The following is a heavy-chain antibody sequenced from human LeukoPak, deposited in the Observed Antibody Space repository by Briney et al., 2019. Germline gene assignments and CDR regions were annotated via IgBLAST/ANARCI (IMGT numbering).Heavy chain of an antibody. J-gene: IGHJ4*02. CDR2: ISWNNGSI. CDR3: AKGPSYGSAPFDY. Sequence: GRSLRLSCAASGFTFDDYVMHWVRQAPGKGLEGVSGISWNNGSIGYADSVKGRFTISRDNAKNSLYLEMNSLRAEDAALYYCAKGPSYGSAPFDYWGQGTLVTVSS. V-gene: IGHV3-9*01. CDR1: GFTFDDYV. D-gene: IGHD3-10*01.